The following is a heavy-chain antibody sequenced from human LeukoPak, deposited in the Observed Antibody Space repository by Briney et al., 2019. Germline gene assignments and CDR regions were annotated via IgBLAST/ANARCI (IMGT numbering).Heavy chain of an antibody. CDR2: MNPNSGNT. J-gene: IGHJ4*02. D-gene: IGHD6-19*01. CDR1: GYTFTSYD. CDR3: ARARSGWYPSHDY. Sequence: GASVKVSRKASGYTFTSYDINWVRQATGQGLEWMGWMNPNSGNTGYAQKFQGRVTMTRNTSISTAYMELSSLRSEDTAVYYCARARSGWYPSHDYWGQGTLVTVSS. V-gene: IGHV1-8*01.